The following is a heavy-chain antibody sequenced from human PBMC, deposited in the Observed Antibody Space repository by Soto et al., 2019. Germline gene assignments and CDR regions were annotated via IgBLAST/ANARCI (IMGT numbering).Heavy chain of an antibody. CDR1: GFIFSDYA. J-gene: IGHJ1*01. Sequence: GGSLRLSCVASGFIFSDYAMHWTRQAPGKGLEWVALISPAGTNQYYADSAKGRFTISRDNSKNTLYLQMNSLRPEDTGLYYCARENSRISPRLFQHWGHGTLVTVSS. D-gene: IGHD6-6*01. CDR3: ARENSRISPRLFQH. V-gene: IGHV3-30-3*01. CDR2: ISPAGTNQ.